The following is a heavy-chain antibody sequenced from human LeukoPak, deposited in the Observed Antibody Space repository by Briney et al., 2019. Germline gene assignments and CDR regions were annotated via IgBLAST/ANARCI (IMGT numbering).Heavy chain of an antibody. D-gene: IGHD5-12*01. V-gene: IGHV4-59*08. J-gene: IGHJ4*02. CDR3: ARVGGGYGDYLDY. CDR1: GGSISSYY. CDR2: IYYSGST. Sequence: PSETLSLTCTVSGGSISSYYWSWIRQPPGKGLEWIGYIYYSGSTNYIPSLKSRVTISVDTSKNQFSLKLSSVTAADTAVYYCARVGGGYGDYLDYWGQGTLVTVSS.